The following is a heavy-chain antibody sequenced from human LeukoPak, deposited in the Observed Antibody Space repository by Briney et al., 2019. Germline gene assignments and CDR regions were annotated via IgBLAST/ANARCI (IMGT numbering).Heavy chain of an antibody. V-gene: IGHV4-59*01. CDR3: ARGAMATTPFFDY. CDR1: GGSISSYY. Sequence: KPSETLSLTCTVSGGSISSYYWSWIRQPPGKGLGWVGYIYYSGNTNYNPSLKSRVTMSVDTSKNQFSLKLSSVTAADTAVYYCARGAMATTPFFDYWGQGTLVTVSS. CDR2: IYYSGNT. J-gene: IGHJ4*02. D-gene: IGHD5-24*01.